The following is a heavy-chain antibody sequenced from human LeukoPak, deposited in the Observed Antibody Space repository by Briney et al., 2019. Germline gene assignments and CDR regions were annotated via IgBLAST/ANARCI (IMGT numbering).Heavy chain of an antibody. Sequence: GESLKISCKGSGYSYTNYWISRVRQMPGKGLEWMGRIEASDSYINHSPPFQGHVSISADKSVSTAYPQWSSLKASDSALYYCARQPRGTVVFDYWGQGTLVTVSS. J-gene: IGHJ4*02. CDR1: GYSYTNYW. V-gene: IGHV5-10-1*01. CDR2: IEASDSYI. D-gene: IGHD4-23*01. CDR3: ARQPRGTVVFDY.